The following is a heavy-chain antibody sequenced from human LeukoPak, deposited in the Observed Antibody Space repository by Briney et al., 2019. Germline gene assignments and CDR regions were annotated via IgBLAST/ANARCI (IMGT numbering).Heavy chain of an antibody. V-gene: IGHV3-21*01. CDR1: GFTFNSYS. D-gene: IGHD6-13*01. CDR2: ISSSSTFI. Sequence: PGGSLRLSCAASGFTFNSYSMNWVRQAPGKGLEWVSSISSSSTFIYYADSLKGRFTISRDNAKNSLYLQMNSLRAEDTAVYYCARDEGYISPTHFDYWGQGTLVTVSS. CDR3: ARDEGYISPTHFDY. J-gene: IGHJ4*02.